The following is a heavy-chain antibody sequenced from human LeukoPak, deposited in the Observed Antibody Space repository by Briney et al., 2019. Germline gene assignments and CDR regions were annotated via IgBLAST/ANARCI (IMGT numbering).Heavy chain of an antibody. CDR1: GGSISSYY. J-gene: IGHJ6*02. Sequence: ETLSLTCTVSGGSISSYYWSWVRQAPGKGLEWVSAISGSGGSTYYADSVKGRFTISRDNSKNTLYLQMNSLRAEDTAVYYCAKEPDPLRIGYYYGMDVWGQGTTVTVSS. CDR2: ISGSGGST. CDR3: AKEPDPLRIGYYYGMDV. V-gene: IGHV3-23*01.